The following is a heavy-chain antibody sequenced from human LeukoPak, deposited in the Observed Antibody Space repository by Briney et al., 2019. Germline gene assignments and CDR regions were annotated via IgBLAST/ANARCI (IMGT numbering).Heavy chain of an antibody. Sequence: GASVKVSCKASGYTFTGYYMHWVRQAPGQGLEWMGWISPNSGGTNYAQKFQGRVTMTRDTSISTAYMELSRLRSDDTAVYYCARAGPYSSGWSPLYYYYMDVWGKGTTVTVSS. D-gene: IGHD6-19*01. CDR3: ARAGPYSSGWSPLYYYYMDV. CDR2: ISPNSGGT. CDR1: GYTFTGYY. J-gene: IGHJ6*03. V-gene: IGHV1-2*02.